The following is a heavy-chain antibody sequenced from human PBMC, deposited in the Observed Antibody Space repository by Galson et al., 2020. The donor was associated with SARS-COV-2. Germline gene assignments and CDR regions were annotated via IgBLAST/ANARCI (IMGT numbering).Heavy chain of an antibody. CDR1: GFTFSSYA. D-gene: IGHD1-26*01. V-gene: IGHV3-30*04. CDR3: AGTGGSYMDY. Sequence: GESLKISCAASGFTFSSYAMHWVRQAPGKGLEWVAVISYDGYYADSVKGRFTISRDNSKNTLYLQMNSLRAEDTAVYYWAGTGGSYMDYWGQGTLVTVSS. CDR2: ISYDG. J-gene: IGHJ4*02.